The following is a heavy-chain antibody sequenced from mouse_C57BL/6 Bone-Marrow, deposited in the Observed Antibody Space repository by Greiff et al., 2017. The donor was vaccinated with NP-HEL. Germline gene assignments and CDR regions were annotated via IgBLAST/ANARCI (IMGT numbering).Heavy chain of an antibody. D-gene: IGHD1-1*01. Sequence: VHVEQSVAELVRPGASVKLSCTASGFNFKNTYMHWVKQRPEQGLEWIGRIDPANGNTKYAPKFQGQAPITAAPSSNTAYLQLSSLPSEDTAIYYWARSPLRYYYGMDCWGQGTSVTVSS. CDR1: GFNFKNTY. CDR3: ARSPLRYYYGMDC. V-gene: IGHV14-3*01. CDR2: IDPANGNT. J-gene: IGHJ4*01.